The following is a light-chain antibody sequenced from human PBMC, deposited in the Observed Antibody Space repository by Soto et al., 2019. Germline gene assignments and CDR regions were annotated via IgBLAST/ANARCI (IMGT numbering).Light chain of an antibody. V-gene: IGLV4-69*01. CDR3: QTWGSGIPVV. J-gene: IGLJ2*01. Sequence: QLVLTQSPSASASLGASVKLTCTLSGGHSSYAIAWHQQQPGKGPRYLMKLDSDGSYNKGDGIPDRFSGSSSGAERYLTISSLQSEDEADYYCQTWGSGIPVVFGGGTKLTVL. CDR1: GGHSSYA. CDR2: LDSDGSY.